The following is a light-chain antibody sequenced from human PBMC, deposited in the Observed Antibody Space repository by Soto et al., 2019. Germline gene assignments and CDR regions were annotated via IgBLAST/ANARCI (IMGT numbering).Light chain of an antibody. Sequence: EIVLTHFPGTLSLSPGERATLSCRASQSVSNNYLAWYQQKPGQAPRLVIFGASNRATGIPDRFSASGSGTEFTLTISRLEPEDVAVYYWQQYATSPLTFGHGTKVEI. V-gene: IGKV3-20*01. CDR1: QSVSNNY. CDR3: QQYATSPLT. CDR2: GAS. J-gene: IGKJ1*01.